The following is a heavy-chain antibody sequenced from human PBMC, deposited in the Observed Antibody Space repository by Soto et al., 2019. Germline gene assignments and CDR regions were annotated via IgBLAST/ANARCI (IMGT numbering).Heavy chain of an antibody. CDR2: IYYSGST. CDR1: GVSISSRSYY. Sequence: PSETLSLTCTVSGVSISSRSYYWGWIRQPPGKGLEWIGSIYYSGSTYYNPSLKSRVTISVDTSKNQFSLKLSSVTAADTAVYYCARHVAHGRLYSSPPDYWGQGTLVTVSS. CDR3: ARHVAHGRLYSSPPDY. J-gene: IGHJ4*02. D-gene: IGHD6-13*01. V-gene: IGHV4-39*01.